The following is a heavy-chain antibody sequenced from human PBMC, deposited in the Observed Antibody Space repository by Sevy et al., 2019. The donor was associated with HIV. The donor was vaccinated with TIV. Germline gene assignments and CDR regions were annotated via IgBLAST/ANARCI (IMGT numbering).Heavy chain of an antibody. J-gene: IGHJ6*02. D-gene: IGHD4-17*01. CDR2: ISSNSDTI. CDR3: ARDHVKDGDLGDYYYYAMDV. CDR1: GFSISDYY. V-gene: IGHV3-11*01. Sequence: GGSLRLSCAASGFSISDYYMSWIRQAPGKGPQWISYISSNSDTIYYTDSVKGRLTISRDNAKNSLYLQMSSLRAEDTAIYYCARDHVKDGDLGDYYYYAMDVWGRGTTVTVSS.